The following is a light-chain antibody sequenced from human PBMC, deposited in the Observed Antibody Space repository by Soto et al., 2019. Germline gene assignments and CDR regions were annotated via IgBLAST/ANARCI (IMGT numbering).Light chain of an antibody. V-gene: IGLV1-44*01. CDR3: AAWDDSLNGSV. J-gene: IGLJ1*01. CDR2: SNN. CDR1: SSNIGSNT. Sequence: QSVLTQPPSASGTPGQRVTISCSGSSSNIGSNTVNWYQQLPGTDPKLLIYSNNQRPSGVPDRFSGSKSGTSASLAISGLQSEDEADYYCAAWDDSLNGSVFGTGTKLTVL.